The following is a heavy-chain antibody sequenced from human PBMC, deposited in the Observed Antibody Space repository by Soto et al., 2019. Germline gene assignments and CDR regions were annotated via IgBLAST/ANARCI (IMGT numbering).Heavy chain of an antibody. J-gene: IGHJ6*02. CDR3: ARLGIAARRVHYGMDV. D-gene: IGHD6-6*01. V-gene: IGHV5-10-1*01. CDR2: IDPSDSYT. CDR1: GYSLTIYC. Sequence: GESLKSSGKGSGYSLTIYCISWVLQMPGKGLEWMGRIDPSDSYTNYSPSFQGHVTISADKSISTAYLQWSSLKASDTAMYYCARLGIAARRVHYGMDVWGQGTTVTV.